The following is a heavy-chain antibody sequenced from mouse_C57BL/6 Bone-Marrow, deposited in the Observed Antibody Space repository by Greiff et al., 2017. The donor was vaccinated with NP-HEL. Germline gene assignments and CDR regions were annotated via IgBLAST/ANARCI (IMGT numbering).Heavy chain of an antibody. V-gene: IGHV6-6*01. D-gene: IGHD2-2*01. CDR2: IRNKANNHAT. CDR1: GFTFSDAW. Sequence: EVKLQESGGGLVQPGGSMKLSCAASGFTFSDAWMDWVRQSPEKGLEWVAEIRNKANNHATYYAESVKGRFTISRDDSKSSVYLQMNSLRAEDTGIYYCTRDYGYYYAMDYWGQGTSVTVSS. J-gene: IGHJ4*01. CDR3: TRDYGYYYAMDY.